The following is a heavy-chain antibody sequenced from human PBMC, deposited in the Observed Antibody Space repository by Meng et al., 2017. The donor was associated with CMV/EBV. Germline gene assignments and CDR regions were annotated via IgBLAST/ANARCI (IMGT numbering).Heavy chain of an antibody. V-gene: IGHV3-73*01. Sequence: GESLKISCAASGFTFSGSAMHWVRQASGKGLEWVGRIRSKANSYATAYAASVKGRFTISRDDSENTAYLQMNSLKTEDTAVYYCTRGLVVHETSDYWGQGTLVTVSS. CDR3: TRGLVVHETSDY. J-gene: IGHJ4*02. CDR2: IRSKANSYAT. CDR1: GFTFSGSA. D-gene: IGHD2-2*01.